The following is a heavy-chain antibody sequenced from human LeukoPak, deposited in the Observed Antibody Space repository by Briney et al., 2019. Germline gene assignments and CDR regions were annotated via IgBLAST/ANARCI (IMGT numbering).Heavy chain of an antibody. CDR3: ARGPAGYYDFWSGYYSFDY. CDR1: GFTFSSYS. Sequence: GGSLRLSCAASGFTFSSYSMNWVRQAPGKGLEWVSYISSSSSTIYYADSVKGRFTISRDNAKNSLYLQVNSLRAEDTAVYYCARGPAGYYDFWSGYYSFDYWGQGTLVTVSS. V-gene: IGHV3-48*04. CDR2: ISSSSSTI. J-gene: IGHJ4*02. D-gene: IGHD3-3*01.